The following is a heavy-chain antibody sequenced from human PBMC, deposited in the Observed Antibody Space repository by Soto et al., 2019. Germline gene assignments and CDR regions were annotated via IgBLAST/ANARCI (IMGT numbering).Heavy chain of an antibody. D-gene: IGHD3-10*01. CDR1: GFSLTTYA. J-gene: IGHJ3*01. CDR2: VSASGRST. V-gene: IGHV3-23*01. Sequence: EVQLLESGGGLVQRGGSLRLSCAVSGFSLTTYAMSWVRQAPGKGLEWVSEVSASGRSTTYADSVKGRFTTSKDTSKNTMSLQMNSLRVDDTAVYYCAKVWFGESDGFVVWGRGTMVRVSS. CDR3: AKVWFGESDGFVV.